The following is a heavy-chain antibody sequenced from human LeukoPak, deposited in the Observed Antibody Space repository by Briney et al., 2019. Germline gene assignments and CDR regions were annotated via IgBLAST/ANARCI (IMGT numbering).Heavy chain of an antibody. V-gene: IGHV4-30-2*01. CDR1: GGSISSGGYY. D-gene: IGHD2-2*01. Sequence: SETLSLTCTVSGGSISSGGYYWSWIRQPPGKGLEWIGYIYHSGSTYYNPSLKSRVTISVDRSKNQFSLKLSSVTAADTAVYYCARSHYCSSTSCSKYYFDYWGQGTLVTVSS. CDR2: IYHSGST. J-gene: IGHJ4*02. CDR3: ARSHYCSSTSCSKYYFDY.